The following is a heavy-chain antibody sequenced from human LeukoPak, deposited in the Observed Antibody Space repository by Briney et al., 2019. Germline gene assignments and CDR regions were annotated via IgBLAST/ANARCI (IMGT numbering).Heavy chain of an antibody. D-gene: IGHD3-10*01. V-gene: IGHV4-61*02. CDR1: DGSISSGSYY. CDR2: IYTSGST. CDR3: AGNYYGSGSYYSEDRY. Sequence: PSQTLSLTCTVSDGSISSGSYYWSWIRQPAGKGLEWIGRIYTSGSTNYNPSLKSRVTLSLDTSKNQFSLKLSSVTAADTAVYYCAGNYYGSGSYYSEDRYWGQGILVTVSS. J-gene: IGHJ4*02.